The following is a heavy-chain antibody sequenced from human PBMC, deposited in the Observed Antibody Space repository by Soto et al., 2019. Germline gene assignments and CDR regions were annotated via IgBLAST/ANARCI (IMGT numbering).Heavy chain of an antibody. CDR1: GFSLSNARMG. CDR2: IFSNDEK. CDR3: ARMQTYYDFWTEQTDAFDI. Sequence: SGPTLVNPTETLTLTCTVSGFSLSNARMGVSWIRQPPGKALEWLAHIFSNDEKSYSTSLKSRLTISKDTSKSQVFLTMTNMDPVDTATYYCARMQTYYDFWTEQTDAFDIWGQGTMVTVSS. J-gene: IGHJ3*02. D-gene: IGHD3-3*01. V-gene: IGHV2-26*01.